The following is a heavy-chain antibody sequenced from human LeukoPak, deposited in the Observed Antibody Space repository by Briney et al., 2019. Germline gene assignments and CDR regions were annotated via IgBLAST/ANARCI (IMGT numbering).Heavy chain of an antibody. CDR1: GYSFSNYW. V-gene: IGHV5-51*01. CDR2: IYPSASET. Sequence: GESLKISCKGSGYSFSNYWIGWVRQMPGKGLEWMGLIYPSASETMYSPSFQGQVTISADKSFNTAYLQWSSLKASDTAIYYCARRAYCGGVCTVRHYDYFGMDVWGQGTPVTVSS. J-gene: IGHJ6*02. D-gene: IGHD2-21*02. CDR3: ARRAYCGGVCTVRHYDYFGMDV.